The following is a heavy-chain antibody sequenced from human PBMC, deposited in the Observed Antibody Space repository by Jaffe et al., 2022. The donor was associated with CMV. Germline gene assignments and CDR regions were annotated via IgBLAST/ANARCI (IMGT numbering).Heavy chain of an antibody. CDR1: GYTFTSYY. V-gene: IGHV1-46*01. D-gene: IGHD6-19*01. CDR3: ARVGGVAVAGTGWFDP. Sequence: QVQLVQSGAEVKKPGASVKVSCKASGYTFTSYYLHWVRQAPGQGLEWMGIINPSGGSTSYAQKFQGRVTITRDTSTSTVYMELRSLRSEDTAVYYCARVGGVAVAGTGWFDPWGQGTLLTVSS. J-gene: IGHJ5*02. CDR2: INPSGGST.